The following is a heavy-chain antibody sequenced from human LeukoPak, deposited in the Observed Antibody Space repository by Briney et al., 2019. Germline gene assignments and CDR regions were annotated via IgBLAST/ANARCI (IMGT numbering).Heavy chain of an antibody. J-gene: IGHJ4*02. CDR1: GFTFSTYA. CDR3: ANDYRSGSFHDF. V-gene: IGHV3-23*01. Sequence: GGSLRLSCAASGFTFSTYALTWVRQPPGKGLEWVSVISRRDDYTYYADSVKGRFTISRDNSKNTLYLQMNTLRAEDTAVYYCANDYRSGSFHDFWGQGTLVTVSS. D-gene: IGHD3-10*01. CDR2: ISRRDDYT.